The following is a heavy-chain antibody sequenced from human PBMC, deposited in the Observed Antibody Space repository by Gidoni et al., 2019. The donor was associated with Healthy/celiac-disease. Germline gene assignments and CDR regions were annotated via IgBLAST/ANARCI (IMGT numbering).Heavy chain of an antibody. J-gene: IGHJ4*02. CDR1: GFTFSSDA. Sequence: EVQLLESGGGLVQPGGSLRLSCAASGFTFSSDAMSWVRQAPGKGLEWVSAISGSGGSTYYADSVKGRFTISRDNSKNTLYLQMNSLRAEDTAVYYCAKDPLHITGIDYWGQGTLVTVSS. CDR3: AKDPLHITGIDY. D-gene: IGHD3-10*01. V-gene: IGHV3-23*01. CDR2: ISGSGGST.